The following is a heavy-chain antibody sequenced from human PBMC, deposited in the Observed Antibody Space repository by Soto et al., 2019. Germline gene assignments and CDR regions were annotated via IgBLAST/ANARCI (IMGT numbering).Heavy chain of an antibody. CDR2: IYSSGRT. J-gene: IGHJ4*02. D-gene: IGHD1-1*01. V-gene: IGHV4-30-4*01. CDR1: GGSIDSDDYY. CDR3: ARDRGNSPDVFDY. Sequence: SETLSLTCTVSGGSIDSDDYYWTWIRQPPGKGLEWIGYIYSSGRTSYNPSLESRLTLSIDTSKNQFSLHLNSVSAADTAVYLCARDRGNSPDVFDYWGQGTLVTVSS.